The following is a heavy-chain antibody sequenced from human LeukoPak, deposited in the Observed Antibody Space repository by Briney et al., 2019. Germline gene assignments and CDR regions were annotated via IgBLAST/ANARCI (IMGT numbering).Heavy chain of an antibody. CDR1: GGSISSGGYY. CDR2: IYYSGST. CDR3: ARDSNDSSGYYYGIGY. Sequence: SETLSLTCTVSGGSISSGGYYWSWIRQHPGKGLEWIGYIYYSGSTYYNPSLKSRVTISVDTSKNQFSLKLSSVTAADTAVYYCARDSNDSSGYYYGIGYWGQGTLVTVSS. D-gene: IGHD3-22*01. J-gene: IGHJ4*02. V-gene: IGHV4-31*03.